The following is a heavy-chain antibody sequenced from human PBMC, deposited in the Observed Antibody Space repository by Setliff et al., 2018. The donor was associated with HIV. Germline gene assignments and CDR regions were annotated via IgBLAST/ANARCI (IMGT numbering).Heavy chain of an antibody. CDR2: IYTSGST. D-gene: IGHD2-21*02. CDR3: ARLSGDYYYFDY. J-gene: IGHJ4*02. Sequence: SETLSLTCTVSGGSISSYYWSWIRQPPGKGLEWIGYIYTSGSTNYNPSLKSRVTISVDTSKNQFSLKLSSVTAADTAVYYCARLSGDYYYFDYWGQGTLVTVSS. CDR1: GGSISSYY. V-gene: IGHV4-4*09.